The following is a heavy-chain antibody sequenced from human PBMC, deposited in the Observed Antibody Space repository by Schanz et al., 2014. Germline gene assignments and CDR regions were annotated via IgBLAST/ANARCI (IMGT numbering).Heavy chain of an antibody. CDR1: GFTFSSYG. J-gene: IGHJ4*02. CDR2: ISGSGAST. D-gene: IGHD3-10*01. CDR3: AKDQGSYGSGSYSYFDY. Sequence: VQLLESGGGLVQPGGSLRLSCAGSGFTFSSYGMSWVRQAPGKGLEWVSAISGSGASTYYADSVKGRFTISRDNSKNTLYLQMNSLRAEDTAVYYCAKDQGSYGSGSYSYFDYWGQGTLATVSS. V-gene: IGHV3-23*01.